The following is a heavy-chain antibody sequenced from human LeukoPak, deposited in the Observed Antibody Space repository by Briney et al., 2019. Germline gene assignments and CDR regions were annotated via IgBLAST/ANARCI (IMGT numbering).Heavy chain of an antibody. J-gene: IGHJ6*02. CDR2: ISYDGSNK. V-gene: IGHV3-30*18. CDR1: GFTFSSYG. Sequence: PGGSLSLSCETSGFTFSSYGMHWVRQAPGKGLEWVAVISYDGSNKYYADSVKGRFTISRDNSKNTLYLQMNSLRAEDTAVYYCAKGIMDVWGQGTTVTVSS. CDR3: AKGIMDV.